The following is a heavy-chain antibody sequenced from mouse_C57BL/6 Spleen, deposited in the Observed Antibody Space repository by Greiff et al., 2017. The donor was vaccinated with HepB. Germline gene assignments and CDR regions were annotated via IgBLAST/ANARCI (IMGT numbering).Heavy chain of an antibody. V-gene: IGHV14-1*01. CDR1: GFNIKDYY. CDR2: IDPEDGDT. Sequence: VQLKQSGAELVRPGASVKLSCTASGFNIKDYYMHWVKQRPEQGLEWIGRIDPEDGDTEYAPKFQGKATMTADTSSNTAYLQLSSLTSEDTAVYYCTTDYYGSSWAYWGQGTLVTVSA. CDR3: TTDYYGSSWAY. D-gene: IGHD1-1*01. J-gene: IGHJ3*01.